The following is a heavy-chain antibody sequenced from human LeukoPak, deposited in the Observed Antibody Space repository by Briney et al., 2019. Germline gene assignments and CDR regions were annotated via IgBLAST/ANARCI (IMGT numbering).Heavy chain of an antibody. CDR3: ARIPDVSGWPFDY. J-gene: IGHJ4*02. V-gene: IGHV4-61*01. CDR1: GGSVSSGSYY. CDR2: IYYSGST. D-gene: IGHD6-19*01. Sequence: PSETLSLTCSVSGGSVSSGSYYWSWIRQPPGKGLEWIGNIYYSGSTNYNPSLRRRVSISVDMSKNQFSLKLYSVTAADAAVYYCARIPDVSGWPFDYWGQGTLVTVSS.